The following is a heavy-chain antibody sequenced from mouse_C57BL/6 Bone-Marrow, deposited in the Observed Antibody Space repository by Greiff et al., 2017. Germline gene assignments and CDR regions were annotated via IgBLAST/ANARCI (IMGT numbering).Heavy chain of an antibody. V-gene: IGHV5-9-1*02. CDR2: ISRGGDYI. D-gene: IGHD2-3*01. CDR3: TRGWAPRSYFDY. J-gene: IGHJ2*01. Sequence: VQLKESGEGLVKPGGSLKLSCAASGFTFSSYAMSWVRQTPEKRLEWVAYISRGGDYIYYADTVKGRFTISRDNARNTLYLQMSSLKSEDTAMYYCTRGWAPRSYFDYWGQGTTLTVSS. CDR1: GFTFSSYA.